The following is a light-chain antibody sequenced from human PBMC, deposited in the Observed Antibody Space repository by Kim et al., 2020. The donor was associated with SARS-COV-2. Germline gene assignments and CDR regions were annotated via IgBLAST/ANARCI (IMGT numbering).Light chain of an antibody. V-gene: IGKV1-33*01. Sequence: APVVDRFTITCPASHDINNYLNWYQLKPGKAPRLLIYDASILQTGLPSRFSGSGSGTHFTFTIDSLQPEDIATYYCQQSDNLPFTFGPGTKVDIK. CDR2: DAS. CDR3: QQSDNLPFT. CDR1: HDINNY. J-gene: IGKJ3*01.